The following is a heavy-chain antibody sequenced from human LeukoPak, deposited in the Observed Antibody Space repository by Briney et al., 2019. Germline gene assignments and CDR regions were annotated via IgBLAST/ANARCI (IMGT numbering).Heavy chain of an antibody. CDR2: IKQDGSEK. V-gene: IGHV3-7*01. D-gene: IGHD5-24*01. CDR3: ARVGGDGYNPGDAFDI. CDR1: GFTFSSYW. Sequence: PGGSLRLSCAASGFTFSSYWMSWVRQAPGKGLEWVANIKQDGSEKYYVDSVKGRFTISRDNAKNSLYLQMNSLRAEDTAVYYCARVGGDGYNPGDAFDIWGQGTMVTVSS. J-gene: IGHJ3*02.